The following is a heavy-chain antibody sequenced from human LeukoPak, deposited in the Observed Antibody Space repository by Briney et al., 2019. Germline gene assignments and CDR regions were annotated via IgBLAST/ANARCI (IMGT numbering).Heavy chain of an antibody. CDR3: ARGGYSYGYDDDFEY. Sequence: PSETLSLSCTVSGGSISSHYWSWIRQPPGKGLEWIGYIYNSGSTNYNPSFRSRVTISVDTSKNQFSLKLTSVTAADTAVYYCARGGYSYGYDDDFEYWGQAILVTVSP. CDR1: GGSISSHY. D-gene: IGHD5-18*01. J-gene: IGHJ4*02. V-gene: IGHV4-59*11. CDR2: IYNSGST.